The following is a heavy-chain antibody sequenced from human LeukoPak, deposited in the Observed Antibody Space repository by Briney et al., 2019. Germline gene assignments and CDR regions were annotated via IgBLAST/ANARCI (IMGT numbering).Heavy chain of an antibody. Sequence: ASVKVSCKASGYTFTGYYMHWVRQAPGQGLEWMGWMNPNSGNTGYAQKFQGRVTMTRNTSISTAYMELSSLRSEDTAVYYCARAGSGYYRNWGQGTLVTVSS. CDR2: MNPNSGNT. D-gene: IGHD3-22*01. CDR3: ARAGSGYYRN. J-gene: IGHJ4*02. V-gene: IGHV1-8*02. CDR1: GYTFTGYY.